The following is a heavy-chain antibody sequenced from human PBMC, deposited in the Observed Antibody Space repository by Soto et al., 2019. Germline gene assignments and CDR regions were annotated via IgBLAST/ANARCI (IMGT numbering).Heavy chain of an antibody. CDR3: ARGGDYTRPLEY. CDR1: GFTFSSYS. Sequence: PGGSLRLSCAASGFTFSSYSMNWVRQAPGKGLEWVSSISSSSRYIYYADSVKGRFTISRDNAKNSLYLQMNSLRAEDTAVYYCARGGDYTRPLEYWGQGTLVTTSS. J-gene: IGHJ4*02. CDR2: ISSSSRYI. V-gene: IGHV3-21*01. D-gene: IGHD3-3*01.